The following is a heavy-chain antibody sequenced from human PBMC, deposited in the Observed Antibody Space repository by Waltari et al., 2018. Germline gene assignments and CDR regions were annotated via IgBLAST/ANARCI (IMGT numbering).Heavy chain of an antibody. Sequence: QLQLQESGPGLVKPSETLSLTCTVSCGSISSSSSYWGWIRQPPGKGLGWIGRIYYSGSTHYNPSLKRRGTISVETSKKQCARKRSSVTAADRVVYYCARLQWLVRDVDYWGQGTLVTVSS. CDR2: IYYSGST. CDR3: ARLQWLVRDVDY. D-gene: IGHD6-19*01. J-gene: IGHJ4*02. V-gene: IGHV4-39*01. CDR1: CGSISSSSSY.